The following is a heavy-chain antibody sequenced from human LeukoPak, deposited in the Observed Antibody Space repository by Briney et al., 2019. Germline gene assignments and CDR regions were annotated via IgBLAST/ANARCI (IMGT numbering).Heavy chain of an antibody. CDR2: IYYSGST. D-gene: IGHD3-9*01. J-gene: IGHJ4*02. CDR1: GGSISSYY. Sequence: SETLSLTCTVSGGSISSYYWSWIRQPPGKGLEWIGYIYYSGSTNYNPSLKSRVTISVDTSKNQFSLKLNSVTAADTSVYCARHRAGYHVDWWGQGTLVTVSS. V-gene: IGHV4-59*08. CDR3: ARHRAGYHVDW.